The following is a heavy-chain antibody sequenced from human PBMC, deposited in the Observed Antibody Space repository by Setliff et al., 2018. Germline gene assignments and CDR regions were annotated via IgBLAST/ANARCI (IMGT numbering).Heavy chain of an antibody. CDR2: INPHGSEK. Sequence: LRLSCAASGLNFSINDMTYGMSWVRQAPGKGLEWLASINPHGSEKYYADSVKGRFTISRDNAKNSLSLQMNNLRTEDTAVYYCFGAGTCSYWGQGTLVTVSS. D-gene: IGHD3-10*01. V-gene: IGHV3-7*01. J-gene: IGHJ4*02. CDR3: FGAGTCSY. CDR1: GLNFSINDMTYG.